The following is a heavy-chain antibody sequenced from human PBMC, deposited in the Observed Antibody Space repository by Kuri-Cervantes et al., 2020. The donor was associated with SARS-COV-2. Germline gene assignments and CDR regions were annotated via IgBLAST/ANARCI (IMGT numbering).Heavy chain of an antibody. J-gene: IGHJ3*02. D-gene: IGHD5-24*01. CDR3: AKDRDGYTLDAFDI. Sequence: GESLKISCAVSRFTFSSQGIYWVRQAPGKGLEWVAVISYDGSNKYYADSVKGRFTISRDNSKNTLYLQMDSLRAEDTAVYYCAKDRDGYTLDAFDIWGQGTMVTVSS. V-gene: IGHV3-30*18. CDR1: RFTFSSQG. CDR2: ISYDGSNK.